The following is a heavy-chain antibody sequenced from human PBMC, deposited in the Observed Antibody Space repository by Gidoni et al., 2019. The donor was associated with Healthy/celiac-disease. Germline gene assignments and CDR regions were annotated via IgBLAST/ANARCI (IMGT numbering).Heavy chain of an antibody. Sequence: EVQLVASGGGLVKPGGSLRLPRSASGFPFSSYSMNWVRQAPGKGLEWVPSISSSSSYIYCADSVKGRFTISRDNAKNSLYLQMNSLRAEDTAVYYCARDGDYDSFDIWGQGTMVTVSS. CDR3: ARDGDYDSFDI. D-gene: IGHD4-17*01. CDR1: GFPFSSYS. V-gene: IGHV3-21*01. CDR2: ISSSSSYI. J-gene: IGHJ3*02.